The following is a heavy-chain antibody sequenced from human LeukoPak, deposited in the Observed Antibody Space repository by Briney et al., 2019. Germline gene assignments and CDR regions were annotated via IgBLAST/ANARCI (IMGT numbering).Heavy chain of an antibody. V-gene: IGHV3-66*01. J-gene: IGHJ4*02. CDR2: IYSGGST. D-gene: IGHD1-1*01. Sequence: PGGSLRLSCAASGFTVSSNYMSWVRQAPGKGLEWVSVIYSGGSTYYADSVKGRFTISRDNSKNTLYLQMNSLRTEDTAVYYCAKVDNWKYGHHDFWGQGTLATVSS. CDR1: GFTVSSNY. CDR3: AKVDNWKYGHHDF.